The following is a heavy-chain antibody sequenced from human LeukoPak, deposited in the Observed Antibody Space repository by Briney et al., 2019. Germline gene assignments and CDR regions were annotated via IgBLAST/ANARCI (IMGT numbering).Heavy chain of an antibody. CDR1: GGSISSYY. V-gene: IGHV4-59*12. CDR3: ARDGGVVVPAAPAVFDV. Sequence: SETLSLTCTVSGGSISSYYWSWIRQPPGKGLEWIGYIYYSGSTNYNPSLKSRVTMSGDTSKNQFSLKLSSVTAADTAVYYCARDGGVVVPAAPAVFDVWGQGTMVTVSS. J-gene: IGHJ3*01. D-gene: IGHD2-2*01. CDR2: IYYSGST.